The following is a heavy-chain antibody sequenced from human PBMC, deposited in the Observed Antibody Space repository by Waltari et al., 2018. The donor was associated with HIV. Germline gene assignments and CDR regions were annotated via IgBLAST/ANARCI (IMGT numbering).Heavy chain of an antibody. D-gene: IGHD5-18*01. CDR1: GYTFTSYG. Sequence: QVQLVQSGAEVKKPGASVKVSCKASGYTFTSYGISWVRQAPGQGLEWMGWISAYNGNTNYAQKLQGRVTRTTDTSTSTAYMELRSLRSDDTAVYYCARFLDTAMVKGRGMDVWGQGTTVTVSS. CDR3: ARFLDTAMVKGRGMDV. J-gene: IGHJ6*02. CDR2: ISAYNGNT. V-gene: IGHV1-18*01.